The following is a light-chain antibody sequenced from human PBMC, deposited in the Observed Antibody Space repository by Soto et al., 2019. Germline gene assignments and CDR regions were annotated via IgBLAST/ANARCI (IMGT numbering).Light chain of an antibody. Sequence: QSALTQPASVSGSPGQSITISCTGTSSDVGGYNYASWYQQHPGKAPKLMIYEVSHRPSGVSNRFSGSKSGNTASLTISGLQAEDEADYCCRSYTSSSTLVFGTGTKLTVL. CDR1: SSDVGGYNY. V-gene: IGLV2-14*01. CDR3: RSYTSSSTLV. J-gene: IGLJ1*01. CDR2: EVS.